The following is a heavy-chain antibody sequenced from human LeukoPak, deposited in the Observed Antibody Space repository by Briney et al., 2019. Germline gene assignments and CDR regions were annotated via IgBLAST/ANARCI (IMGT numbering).Heavy chain of an antibody. CDR2: VHYSGTT. CDR3: ARDRGYSYGQRGYYYYMDV. D-gene: IGHD5-18*01. V-gene: IGHV4-59*01. Sequence: PSETLSLTCTVSDGSITNYDWSWVRQPPGKGLEFIGHVHYSGTTNYNPSLKSRVTISVDTSKNQFSLKLSSVTAADTAVYYCARDRGYSYGQRGYYYYMDVWGKGTTVTVSS. J-gene: IGHJ6*03. CDR1: DGSITNYD.